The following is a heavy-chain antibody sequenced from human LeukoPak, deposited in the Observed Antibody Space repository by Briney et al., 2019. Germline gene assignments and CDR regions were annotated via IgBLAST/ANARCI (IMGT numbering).Heavy chain of an antibody. Sequence: PGGSLRLSCAASGFTFSSYSMNWVRQAPGKGLEWVSSISSSSSYIYYADSVKGRFTISRDNAKNSLYLQMNSLRAEDTAVYYCARGGLGSRRWSQIWVAEYFQHWGQGTLVTVSS. V-gene: IGHV3-21*01. D-gene: IGHD6-13*01. CDR1: GFTFSSYS. J-gene: IGHJ1*01. CDR2: ISSSSSYI. CDR3: ARGGLGSRRWSQIWVAEYFQH.